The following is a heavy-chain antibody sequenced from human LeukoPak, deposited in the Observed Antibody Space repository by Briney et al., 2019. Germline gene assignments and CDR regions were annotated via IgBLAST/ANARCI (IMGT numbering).Heavy chain of an antibody. CDR3: ARSYSGSYYAESGVDY. CDR2: INPSGGST. V-gene: IGHV1-46*01. D-gene: IGHD1-26*01. J-gene: IGHJ4*02. CDR1: GYSFSGNT. Sequence: ASVKVSCKTSGYSFSGNTIHWVRQAPGQGLEWMGIINPSGGSTRYAQKFQGRVTMTRATSTSTVYMELSSLRSEDTAVYYCARSYSGSYYAESGVDYWGQGTLVTVSS.